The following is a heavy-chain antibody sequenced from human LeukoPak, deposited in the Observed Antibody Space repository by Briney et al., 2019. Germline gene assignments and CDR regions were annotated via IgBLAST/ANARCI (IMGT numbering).Heavy chain of an antibody. Sequence: GGSLRLSCAASGFDFKNAWMNWVRQAPGKGLEWVSYISSSSSTIYYADSVKGRFTISRDNAKNSLYLQMNSLRAEDTAVYYCASDRLLTAAPFDYWGQGTLVTVSS. J-gene: IGHJ4*02. V-gene: IGHV3-48*01. D-gene: IGHD2-2*01. CDR2: ISSSSSTI. CDR1: GFDFKNAW. CDR3: ASDRLLTAAPFDY.